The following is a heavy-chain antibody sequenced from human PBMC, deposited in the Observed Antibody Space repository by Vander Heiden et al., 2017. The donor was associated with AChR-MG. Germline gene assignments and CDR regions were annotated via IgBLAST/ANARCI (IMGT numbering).Heavy chain of an antibody. CDR2: ISYDGSNK. CDR3: AREDRGYCSGGSCYGFDY. Sequence: QVQLVESGGGVVQPGRSLRLSGPASGFTFSSYAMHWVRQAPGKGLEWVAVISYDGSNKYYADSVKGRFTISRDNSKNTLYLQMNSLRAEDTAVYYCAREDRGYCSGGSCYGFDYWGQGTLVTVSS. J-gene: IGHJ4*02. CDR1: GFTFSSYA. V-gene: IGHV3-30-3*01. D-gene: IGHD2-15*01.